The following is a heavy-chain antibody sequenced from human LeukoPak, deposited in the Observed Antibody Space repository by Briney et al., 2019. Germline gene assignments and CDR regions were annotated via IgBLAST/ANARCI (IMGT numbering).Heavy chain of an antibody. D-gene: IGHD6-19*01. CDR1: GFTFSSYA. CDR2: ISYDGSNK. CDR3: ARDWGEAVADLFDY. V-gene: IGHV3-30-3*01. Sequence: PGRSLRLSCAASGFTFSSYAMHWVRQAPGKGLEWVAVISYDGSNKYYADSVKGRFTISRDNSKNTLYLQMNSLRAEDTAVYYCARDWGEAVADLFDYWGQGTLVTVSS. J-gene: IGHJ4*02.